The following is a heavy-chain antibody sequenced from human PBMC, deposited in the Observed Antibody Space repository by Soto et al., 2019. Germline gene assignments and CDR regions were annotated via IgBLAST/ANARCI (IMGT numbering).Heavy chain of an antibody. J-gene: IGHJ4*02. CDR3: AGSSDYGDYVGY. CDR1: GGSISSYY. D-gene: IGHD4-17*01. V-gene: IGHV4-59*01. CDR2: IYYSGST. Sequence: QVQLQESGPGLVKPSETLSLTCTVSGGSISSYYWSWIRQPPGKGLEWIGYIYYSGSTNYNPSLKRRVTIPVDMSKNQSSLKLSSVTAAATAVYYGAGSSDYGDYVGYWGQGTLVTVSS.